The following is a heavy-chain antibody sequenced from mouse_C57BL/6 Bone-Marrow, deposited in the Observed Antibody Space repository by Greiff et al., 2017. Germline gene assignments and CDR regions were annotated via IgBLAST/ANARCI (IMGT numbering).Heavy chain of an antibody. V-gene: IGHV3-6*01. J-gene: IGHJ3*01. CDR3: AKGDGYYVSY. D-gene: IGHD2-3*01. Sequence: EVKLVESGPGLVKPSQSLSLTCSVTGYSITSGYYWNWIRQFPGKKLEWMGYISYDGSNNYNPSLKNRISITRDTSKNQFFLKLNSVTTEDTATYYCAKGDGYYVSYWGQGTLVTVAA. CDR2: ISYDGSN. CDR1: GYSITSGYY.